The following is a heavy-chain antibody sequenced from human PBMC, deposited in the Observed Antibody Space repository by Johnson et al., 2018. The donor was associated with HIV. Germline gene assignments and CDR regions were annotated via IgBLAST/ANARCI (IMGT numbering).Heavy chain of an antibody. V-gene: IGHV3-23*04. CDR3: ARAGRQQLVLDAFDI. Sequence: EKLVESGGGLVQPGGSLRLSCAASGFTFSSYAMSWVRQAPGKGLEWVSAISGSGGSTYYADSVKGRFTISRDNSKKTLYLQMNSLRAGDTAVYYCARAGRQQLVLDAFDIWGQGTMVTVSS. CDR2: ISGSGGST. CDR1: GFTFSSYA. J-gene: IGHJ3*02. D-gene: IGHD6-13*01.